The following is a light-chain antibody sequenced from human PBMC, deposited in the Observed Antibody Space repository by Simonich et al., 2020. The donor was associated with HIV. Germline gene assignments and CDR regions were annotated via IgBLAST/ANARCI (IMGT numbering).Light chain of an antibody. CDR3: QQYYTTPWT. CDR2: WAS. V-gene: IGKV4-1*01. J-gene: IGKJ1*01. CDR1: QSVLYRSNNKNY. Sequence: DIVMTQSPDSLAVSLGERATINCKSSQSVLYRSNNKNYLAWYHQKPGQPPKLLIYWASTRESGVPDRFSGSGSGTDFTLTISSLQAEDVAVYYCQQYYTTPWTFGQGTKVEI.